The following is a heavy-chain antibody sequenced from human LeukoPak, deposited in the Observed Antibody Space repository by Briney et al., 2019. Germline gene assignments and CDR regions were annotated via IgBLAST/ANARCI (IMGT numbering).Heavy chain of an antibody. CDR3: VRGGPEHLNWRYYVDY. CDR1: GGSITSYF. J-gene: IGHJ4*02. Sequence: PSETLSLICTVSGGSITSYFWSWIRQSPGNGSEWIGYVHHSGATNYNPSLNSRVTMSADTSKNEFYLKLTSVTAADTAIYYCVRGGPEHLNWRYYVDYWGPGTLVTFSS. V-gene: IGHV4-59*01. CDR2: VHHSGAT. D-gene: IGHD1/OR15-1a*01.